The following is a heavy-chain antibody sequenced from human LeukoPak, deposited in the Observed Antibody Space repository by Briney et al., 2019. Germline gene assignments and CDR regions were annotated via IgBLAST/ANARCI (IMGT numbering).Heavy chain of an antibody. D-gene: IGHD2-15*01. CDR1: GGSISSSSYY. Sequence: PSETLSLTCTVSGGSISSSSYYWGWIRQPPGKGLEWIGSIYYSGSTYYNPSLKSRVTISVDTSENQFSLKLSSVTAADTAVYYCARVPVVVAATLFDYWGQGTLVTVSS. CDR2: IYYSGST. V-gene: IGHV4-39*01. CDR3: ARVPVVVAATLFDY. J-gene: IGHJ4*02.